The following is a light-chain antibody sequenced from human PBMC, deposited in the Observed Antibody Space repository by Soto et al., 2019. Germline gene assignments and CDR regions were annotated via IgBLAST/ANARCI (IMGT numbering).Light chain of an antibody. CDR3: SSYTTTSTPCV. CDR2: EVS. CDR1: SSDVGGYNY. Sequence: QSALTQPASVSGSPGQSITISCTVTSSDVGGYNYVSWYQQHPGKAPKLIIYEVSHRPSGASNHFSGYKSGNTASLTISGLQAEDEADYYCSSYTTTSTPCVFGTGTKVTVL. J-gene: IGLJ1*01. V-gene: IGLV2-14*01.